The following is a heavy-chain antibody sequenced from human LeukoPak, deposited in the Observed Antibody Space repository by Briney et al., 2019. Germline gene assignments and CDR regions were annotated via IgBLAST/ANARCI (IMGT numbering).Heavy chain of an antibody. CDR1: GVSFSGYY. V-gene: IGHV4-34*01. J-gene: IGHJ6*03. Sequence: SEALSLTCAVYGVSFSGYYWSWVRQPPGRGLEWIGEINHSGSTNYNPSLKSRVTISVDTSKNQFSLKLSSVTAADTAVYYCARDTRDTPYMDVWGKGTTVTVSS. D-gene: IGHD5-18*01. CDR3: ARDTRDTPYMDV. CDR2: INHSGST.